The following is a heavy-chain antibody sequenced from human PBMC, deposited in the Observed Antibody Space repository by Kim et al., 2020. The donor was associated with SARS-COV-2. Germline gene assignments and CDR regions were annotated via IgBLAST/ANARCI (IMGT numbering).Heavy chain of an antibody. CDR2: IWYVGSNK. D-gene: IGHD3-16*01. CDR1: GFTFSSYG. J-gene: IGHJ4*02. Sequence: LSLTCAASGFTFSSYGMHWVRQAPGKGLEWVAVIWYVGSNKYYADSVKGRFTISRDNSKNTLYLQMNSLRAEDTAVYYCARDRGRMATIYYFDYWGQGTLVTVSS. CDR3: ARDRGRMATIYYFDY. V-gene: IGHV3-33*01.